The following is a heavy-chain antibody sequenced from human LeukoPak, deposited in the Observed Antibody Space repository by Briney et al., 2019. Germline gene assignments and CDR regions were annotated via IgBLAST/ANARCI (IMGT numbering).Heavy chain of an antibody. CDR2: ISSSGKAK. Sequence: PGGSLRLSCAASGFTFSTCDMNWVRQTPGKGLEWVSYISSSGKAKYYADSVKGRFTISRDNAENSLYLQMNSLRDEDTAVYYCAAAVAAARYWGQGILVTVSS. J-gene: IGHJ1*01. CDR3: AAAVAAARY. CDR1: GFTFSTCD. D-gene: IGHD6-13*01. V-gene: IGHV3-48*02.